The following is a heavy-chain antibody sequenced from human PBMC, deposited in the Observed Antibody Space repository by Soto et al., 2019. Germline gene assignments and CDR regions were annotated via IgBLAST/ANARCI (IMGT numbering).Heavy chain of an antibody. CDR1: GFTFSSYW. V-gene: IGHV3-74*01. D-gene: IGHD1-7*01. Sequence: HPGGSLRLSCAASGFTFSSYWMYWVRQAPGKGLVWVSRIKTDGSITSYADSVKGRFTVSRDNARDMLYLQMNSLRAEDTAVYYCAKDMNSVHEYWGQGTLVTVSS. CDR3: AKDMNSVHEY. J-gene: IGHJ4*02. CDR2: IKTDGSIT.